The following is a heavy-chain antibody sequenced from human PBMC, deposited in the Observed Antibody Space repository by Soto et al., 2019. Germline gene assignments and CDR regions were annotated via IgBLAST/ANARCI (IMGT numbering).Heavy chain of an antibody. D-gene: IGHD1-26*01. Sequence: GVSLGLSFAASGFTFSDYPMHWVRQAPGKGLEWVAVISYDGRVKYYVDSVKGRFTISRDDSKNTLYLQMNSLRVDDTAVYYFARDFIVGAPDYFDYWGQGT. J-gene: IGHJ4*02. V-gene: IGHV3-30*04. CDR1: GFTFSDYP. CDR3: ARDFIVGAPDYFDY. CDR2: ISYDGRVK.